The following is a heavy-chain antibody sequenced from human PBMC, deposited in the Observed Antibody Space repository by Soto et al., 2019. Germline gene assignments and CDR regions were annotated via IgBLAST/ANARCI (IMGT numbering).Heavy chain of an antibody. D-gene: IGHD3-10*01. CDR1: DYRFATYG. J-gene: IGHJ6*02. Sequence: ASGKVCWKACDYRFATYGISWVRQAPGQGLEWMGWVSPYSNITNYAQKFQGRVTMTTETSTSTVYMELRSLRSDDTAMYYYARNGERDLGLNSSFYYGMDVWG. CDR2: VSPYSNIT. CDR3: ARNGERDLGLNSSFYYGMDV. V-gene: IGHV1-18*01.